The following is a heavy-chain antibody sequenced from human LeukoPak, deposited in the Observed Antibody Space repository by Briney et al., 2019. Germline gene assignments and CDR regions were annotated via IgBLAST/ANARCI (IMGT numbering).Heavy chain of an antibody. D-gene: IGHD3-22*01. J-gene: IGHJ4*02. CDR1: GYTFTGYY. Sequence: ASVKVSCKASGYTFTGYYMHWVRQAPGQGLEWMGWINPNSGGTNYAQKFQGRVTMTRDPSISTAYMELSRLRSDDTAVYYCASLNYDSSGYSDYWGQGTLVTVSS. CDR3: ASLNYDSSGYSDY. CDR2: INPNSGGT. V-gene: IGHV1-2*02.